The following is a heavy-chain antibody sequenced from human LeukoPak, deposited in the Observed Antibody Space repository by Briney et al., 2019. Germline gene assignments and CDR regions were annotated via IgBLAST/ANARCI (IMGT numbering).Heavy chain of an antibody. CDR1: GFTLSYYA. CDR3: AKDRATVVTRAFDY. D-gene: IGHD4-23*01. Sequence: PGGSLRLSCLASGFTLSYYAMSWVRQAPGRGLEWVSAISGSGGLTYYADSVKGRFTISRDSSKNTLFLQMNSLRAEDTAVYYCAKDRATVVTRAFDYWGQGTLVTVSS. CDR2: ISGSGGLT. V-gene: IGHV3-23*01. J-gene: IGHJ4*02.